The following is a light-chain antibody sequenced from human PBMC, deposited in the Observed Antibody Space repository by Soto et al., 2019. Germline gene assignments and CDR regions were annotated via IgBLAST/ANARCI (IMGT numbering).Light chain of an antibody. Sequence: QSVLTQPPSVSGAPRQRVTISCSGTSSNIGNNAVSWFQQLPGKTPKLLMYNDDELPSGVSDRFSGSKSGTSASLAISGLKSEDEADYYCETWDDSLNGVIFGGGTKLTVL. CDR1: SSNIGNNA. J-gene: IGLJ2*01. CDR2: NDD. V-gene: IGLV1-36*01. CDR3: ETWDDSLNGVI.